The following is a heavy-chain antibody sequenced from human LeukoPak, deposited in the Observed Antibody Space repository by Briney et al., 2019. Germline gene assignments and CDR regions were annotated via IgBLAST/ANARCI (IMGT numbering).Heavy chain of an antibody. CDR1: GGTFSSYT. D-gene: IGHD6-13*01. V-gene: IGHV1-69*13. CDR3: ASCLIAAAGTSYYYGMDV. J-gene: IGHJ6*02. CDR2: VIPIFGTA. Sequence: SVKVSCKASGGTFSSYTISWVRQAPGQGLEWMGGVIPIFGTANYAQKFQGRVTVTADESTSTAYMELSSLRSEDTAVYYCASCLIAAAGTSYYYGMDVWGQGTTVTVSS.